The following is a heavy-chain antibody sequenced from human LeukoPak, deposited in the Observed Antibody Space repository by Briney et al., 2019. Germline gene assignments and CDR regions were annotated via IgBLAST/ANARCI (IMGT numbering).Heavy chain of an antibody. Sequence: GESLRISCKGSGYIFSSYWIGWVRQMPREGLEWMGIIYPGDSDTRYSPSFQGQVTISADKSISTAYLQWNSLRASDTAMYYCARHQYYYDTRGYYIDYWGRGTLVTVSS. D-gene: IGHD3-22*01. CDR3: ARHQYYYDTRGYYIDY. J-gene: IGHJ4*02. V-gene: IGHV5-51*01. CDR1: GYIFSSYW. CDR2: IYPGDSDT.